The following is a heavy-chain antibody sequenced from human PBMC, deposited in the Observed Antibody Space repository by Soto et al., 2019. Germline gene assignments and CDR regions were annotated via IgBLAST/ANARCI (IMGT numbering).Heavy chain of an antibody. CDR2: ISYDGSNK. V-gene: IGHV3-30*18. D-gene: IGHD3-3*01. Sequence: GGSLRLSCAASGFTFSSYGMHWVRQAPGKGLEWVAVISYDGSNKYYADSVKGRFTISRDNSKNTLYLQMNSLRAEDTAVYYCAKIVYDFWSGQRVGMDVWGQGTTVTVSS. CDR1: GFTFSSYG. J-gene: IGHJ6*02. CDR3: AKIVYDFWSGQRVGMDV.